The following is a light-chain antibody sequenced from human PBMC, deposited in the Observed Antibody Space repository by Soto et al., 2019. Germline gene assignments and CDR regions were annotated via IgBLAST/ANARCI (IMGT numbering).Light chain of an antibody. CDR3: QSYDSSLSGYV. Sequence: QSVLTQPPSVSGAPGQRVTISCTGSSSNIGAGYDVSWYQQLPGTAPKFLIYGNTDRTSGVPDRFSGSKSGTSASLAITGLQDEDEADYYCQSYDSSLSGYVFGTGTKVTVL. CDR2: GNT. V-gene: IGLV1-40*01. J-gene: IGLJ1*01. CDR1: SSNIGAGYD.